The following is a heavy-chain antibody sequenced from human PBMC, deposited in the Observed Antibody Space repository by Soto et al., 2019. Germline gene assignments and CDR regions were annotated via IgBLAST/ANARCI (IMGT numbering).Heavy chain of an antibody. V-gene: IGHV1-3*01. CDR3: ARGDYYDIHDY. J-gene: IGHJ4*02. Sequence: QVQLVQSGAEVKKPGASVKVSCKASGYTFTSYAMHWVRQAPGQRLEWMGWINAGNGNTKYSQKFQGRVTITKYTSASTAYMEVSRLRSEDTAVYYCARGDYYDIHDYWGQGTLVTVSS. CDR2: INAGNGNT. CDR1: GYTFTSYA. D-gene: IGHD3-22*01.